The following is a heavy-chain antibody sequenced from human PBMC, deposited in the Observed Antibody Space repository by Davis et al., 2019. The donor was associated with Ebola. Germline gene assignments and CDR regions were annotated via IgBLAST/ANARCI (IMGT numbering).Heavy chain of an antibody. CDR3: AKALGYSSSSHYYYGMDV. D-gene: IGHD6-6*01. J-gene: IGHJ6*02. CDR1: GFTFSSYW. Sequence: GESLKISCAASGFTFSSYWMSWVRQAPGKGLEWVSVIYSGGSTYYADSVKGRFTISRDNSKNTLYLQMNSLRAEDTAVYYCAKALGYSSSSHYYYGMDVWGQGTTVTVSS. CDR2: IYSGGST. V-gene: IGHV3-66*01.